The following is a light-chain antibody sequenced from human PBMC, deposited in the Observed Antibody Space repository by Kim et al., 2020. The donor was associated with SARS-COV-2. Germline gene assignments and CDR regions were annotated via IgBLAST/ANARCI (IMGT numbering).Light chain of an antibody. CDR3: QAWDSSTGV. CDR1: KLGDKY. Sequence: VSPGQTASSTCDGDKLGDKYACWYQQKPRQSPVLVIYQDSKRPSGIPERFSGSNSGNTATLTISGTQAMDEADYYCQAWDSSTGVFGGGTQLTVL. J-gene: IGLJ2*01. V-gene: IGLV3-1*01. CDR2: QDS.